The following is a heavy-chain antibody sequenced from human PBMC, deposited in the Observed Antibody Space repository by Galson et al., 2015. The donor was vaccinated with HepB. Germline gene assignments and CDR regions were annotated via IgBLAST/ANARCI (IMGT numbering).Heavy chain of an antibody. D-gene: IGHD3-22*01. V-gene: IGHV3-30*04. CDR1: GFTFSSYA. J-gene: IGHJ5*02. CDR2: ISYDGSNK. Sequence: SLRLSCAASGFTFSSYAMHWVRQAPGKGLEWVAVISYDGSNKYYADSVKGRFTISRDNSKNTLYLQMNSLRAEDTAVYYCARGLNYYDSSGYESGRFDPWGQGTLVTVSS. CDR3: ARGLNYYDSSGYESGRFDP.